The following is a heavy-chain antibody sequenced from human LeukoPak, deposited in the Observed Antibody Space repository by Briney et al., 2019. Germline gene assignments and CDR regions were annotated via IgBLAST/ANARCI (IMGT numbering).Heavy chain of an antibody. CDR3: ARVTMVRETFDY. CDR2: IYYSGST. Sequence: SETLSLTCTVSGGSISSYYWSWIRQPPGKGLEWIGYIYYSGSTNYNPSLKSRVTISVDTSKNQFSLKLSSVTAVDTAVYYCARVTMVRETFDYWGQGTLVTVSS. D-gene: IGHD3-10*01. J-gene: IGHJ4*02. CDR1: GGSISSYY. V-gene: IGHV4-59*01.